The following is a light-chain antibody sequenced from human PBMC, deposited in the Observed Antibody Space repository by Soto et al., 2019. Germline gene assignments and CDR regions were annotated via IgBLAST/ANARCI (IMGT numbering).Light chain of an antibody. Sequence: DIQMTQSPSSLSASVGDRVTITCRASQSISSYLNWYQQKPGKAPKLLIYAASSLQSGVPSRFSGRGSGTECTLTISSLQPEECATYYCQQSYSTPLTFGGGTKVEIK. V-gene: IGKV1-39*01. CDR2: AAS. CDR3: QQSYSTPLT. J-gene: IGKJ4*01. CDR1: QSISSY.